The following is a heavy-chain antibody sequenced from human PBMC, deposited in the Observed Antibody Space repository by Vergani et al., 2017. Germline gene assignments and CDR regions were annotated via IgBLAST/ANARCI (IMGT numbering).Heavy chain of an antibody. CDR2: NNHSGST. CDR1: GGSFSGYY. Sequence: QVQLQQWGAGLLKPSETLSLTCAVYGGSFSGYYWSWIRQPPGKGLEWIGENNHSGSTNYNPSLKSRVTISVDTSKNQFSLKLSSVTAADTAVYYCARAARIVVVPAAYYYYGMDVWGQGTTVTVSS. CDR3: ARAARIVVVPAAYYYYGMDV. V-gene: IGHV4-34*01. D-gene: IGHD2-2*01. J-gene: IGHJ6*02.